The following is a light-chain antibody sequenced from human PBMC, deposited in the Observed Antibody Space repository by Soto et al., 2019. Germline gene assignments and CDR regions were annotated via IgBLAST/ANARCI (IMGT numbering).Light chain of an antibody. CDR2: GAS. Sequence: EIVLKQSPGTLSLTPGERATLSCRASQSVSSSYLAWYQQKPGQAPRLLIYGASSRATGIPDRFSGSGSGTDFTLTISRLEPEDFAIYYCQQYNNWPPITSGQGTRLEIK. CDR1: QSVSSSY. V-gene: IGKV3-20*01. CDR3: QQYNNWPPIT. J-gene: IGKJ5*01.